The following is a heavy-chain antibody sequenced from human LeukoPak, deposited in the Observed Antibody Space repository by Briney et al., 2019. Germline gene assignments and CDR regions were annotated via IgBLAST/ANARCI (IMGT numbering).Heavy chain of an antibody. V-gene: IGHV3-48*02. CDR2: IRSSSSII. Sequence: GGSLRLSCAVSELEFSGYSMNWVRRATGKGLEWVSYIRSSSSIIYYAESVKGRFTISRDNAKNSLYLQMNSLRDEDTAVYYCTRGRGPDGYNYFDYWGQGTQVTVSS. J-gene: IGHJ4*02. D-gene: IGHD5-24*01. CDR3: TRGRGPDGYNYFDY. CDR1: ELEFSGYS.